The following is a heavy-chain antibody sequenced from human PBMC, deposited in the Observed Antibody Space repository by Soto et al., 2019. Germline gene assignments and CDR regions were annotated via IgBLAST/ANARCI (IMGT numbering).Heavy chain of an antibody. CDR3: AKERGEYYYYYGMDV. V-gene: IGHV3-30*18. CDR2: ISYDGSNK. CDR1: GFTFSSYG. Sequence: PGGSLRLSCAASGFTFSSYGMHWVRQAPGKGLEWVAVISYDGSNKYYADSVKGRFTISRDNSKNTLYLQMNSLRAEDTAVYYCAKERGEYYYYYGMDVWGQGTTVTVSS. D-gene: IGHD3-10*01. J-gene: IGHJ6*02.